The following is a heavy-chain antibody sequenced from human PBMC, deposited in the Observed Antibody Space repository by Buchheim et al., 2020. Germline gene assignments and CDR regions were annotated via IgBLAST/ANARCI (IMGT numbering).Heavy chain of an antibody. J-gene: IGHJ5*02. V-gene: IGHV4-39*01. D-gene: IGHD2-15*01. CDR1: GGSLSSSTYY. Sequence: QLQLQESGPGLVKPSETLSLTCTVSGGSLSSSTYYWGWIRQSPGKGLEWIGSIYYSGSTFFNPSLKSRVTISVDTSKNQFSLKLSSVTAADTAVYYCATRSDYCSGGSRYSGYNWFDPWGQGTL. CDR3: ATRSDYCSGGSRYSGYNWFDP. CDR2: IYYSGST.